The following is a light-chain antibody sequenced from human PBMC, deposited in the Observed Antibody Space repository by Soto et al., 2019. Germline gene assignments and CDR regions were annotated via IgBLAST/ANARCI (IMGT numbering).Light chain of an antibody. Sequence: QAGVTQDRSRRVSPGGTVTLTCGSSTGAVTSRHYPHWFQQRPGQAPRTLIYDATNKPSWTPVRFSGSHLGDKAALTLSGAQPEDEAEYYCLLFYSGAPVFGPGTKVTVL. J-gene: IGLJ1*01. V-gene: IGLV7-46*01. CDR3: LLFYSGAPV. CDR1: TGAVTSRHY. CDR2: DAT.